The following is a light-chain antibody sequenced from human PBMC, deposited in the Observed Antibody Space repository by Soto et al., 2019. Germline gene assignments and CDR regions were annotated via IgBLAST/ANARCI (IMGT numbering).Light chain of an antibody. CDR1: QSVSNNY. V-gene: IGKV3-20*01. Sequence: EIVLTQSPGTLSPSPGERATLSWRASQSVSNNYLAWYQQKPGQAPRLLIYGASNRATGIPDRFSGSASGTDFTLTISRLEPEDFAVYYCQQYGSSGTFGQGTKVDIK. CDR3: QQYGSSGT. J-gene: IGKJ1*01. CDR2: GAS.